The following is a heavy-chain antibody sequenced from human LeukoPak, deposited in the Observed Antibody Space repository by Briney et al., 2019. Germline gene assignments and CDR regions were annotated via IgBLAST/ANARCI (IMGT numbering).Heavy chain of an antibody. Sequence: SQTLSLTCSVSGASINRRGYYWSWIRQRPGKGLEWIGYISDSGSTAYNPSLKSRLTILVDMSESRFSLRLTSVTVADTAVYFCASPFYSVGSDYVDYWGQGTLVTVSS. D-gene: IGHD5/OR15-5a*01. V-gene: IGHV4-31*03. CDR2: ISDSGST. CDR3: ASPFYSVGSDYVDY. CDR1: GASINRRGYY. J-gene: IGHJ4*02.